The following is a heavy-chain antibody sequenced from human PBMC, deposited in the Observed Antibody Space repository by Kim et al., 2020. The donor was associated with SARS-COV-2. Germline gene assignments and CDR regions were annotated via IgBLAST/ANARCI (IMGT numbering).Heavy chain of an antibody. D-gene: IGHD2-8*01. V-gene: IGHV3-23*01. J-gene: IGHJ4*02. CDR3: APRPPFGCLMVYDY. CDR1: GFTFSTYA. Sequence: GGSLRLSCAASGFTFSTYALSWIRQAPGTGLEWVSFISDSGDRIYYADSVKGRFTISRDNSKKIVYLQMNSLRAEDTAVYYCAPRPPFGCLMVYDYWGQG. CDR2: ISDSGDRI.